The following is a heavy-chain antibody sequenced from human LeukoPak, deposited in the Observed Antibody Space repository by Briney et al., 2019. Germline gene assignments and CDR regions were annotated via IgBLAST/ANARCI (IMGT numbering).Heavy chain of an antibody. CDR3: ARVRYDFWSGYWGLDY. D-gene: IGHD3-3*01. Sequence: GGSLRLSCAASGFTFSSYWMSWVRQAPGKGLEWVANIKQDGSEKYYVDSVKGRFTISRDNAKNSLYLQMNSLRAEDTAVYYCARVRYDFWSGYWGLDYWGQGTLVTVSS. J-gene: IGHJ4*02. V-gene: IGHV3-7*01. CDR1: GFTFSSYW. CDR2: IKQDGSEK.